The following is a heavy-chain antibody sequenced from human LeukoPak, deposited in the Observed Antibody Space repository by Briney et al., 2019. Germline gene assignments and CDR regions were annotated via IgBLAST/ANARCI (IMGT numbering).Heavy chain of an antibody. CDR3: ARDHVGGGATGYSYGHYYYYGMDV. CDR2: IYYSGST. J-gene: IGHJ6*02. D-gene: IGHD5-18*01. V-gene: IGHV4-31*03. CDR1: GGSISSGGYY. Sequence: SETLSLTCTDSGGSISSGGYYWNWIRQHPGKGLEWIGYIYYSGSTYYNPSLKSRVTISVDTSKNQFSLKLSSVTAADTAVYYRARDHVGGGATGYSYGHYYYYGMDVWGQGTTVTVSS.